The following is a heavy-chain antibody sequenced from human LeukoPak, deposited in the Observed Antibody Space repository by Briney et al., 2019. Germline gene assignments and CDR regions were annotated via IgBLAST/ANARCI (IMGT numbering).Heavy chain of an antibody. D-gene: IGHD3-10*01. V-gene: IGHV1-69*05. CDR2: IIPIFGTA. J-gene: IGHJ4*02. CDR3: ARVTYYYGSGRQGEFDY. Sequence: SVKVSCKASGGTFSSYAISWVRQAPGQGLEWMGGIIPIFGTANYAQKFQGRLTVTTDTSTSTAYMELTSLTSDDTAIYFCARVTYYYGSGRQGEFDYWGQGTLVTVSS. CDR1: GGTFSSYA.